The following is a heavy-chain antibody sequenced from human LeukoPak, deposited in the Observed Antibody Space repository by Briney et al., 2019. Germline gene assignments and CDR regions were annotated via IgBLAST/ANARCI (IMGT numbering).Heavy chain of an antibody. V-gene: IGHV1-8*01. CDR1: GYTFTSYD. D-gene: IGHD2-2*01. CDR3: ARDTGPYCSSTSCSYSYYMDV. CDR2: MNPNSGNT. J-gene: IGHJ6*03. Sequence: ASVKVSCKASGYTFTSYDINWVRQATGQGLEWMGWMNPNSGNTGYAQKFQGRVTMTRNTSISTAYMELSSLRSEDTAVYYCARDTGPYCSSTSCSYSYYMDVWGRGTTVTVSS.